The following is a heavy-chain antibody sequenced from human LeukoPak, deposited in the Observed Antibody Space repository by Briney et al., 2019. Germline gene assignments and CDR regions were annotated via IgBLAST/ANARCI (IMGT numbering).Heavy chain of an antibody. D-gene: IGHD4-17*01. CDR3: ARVMTTVTTWFDP. J-gene: IGHJ5*02. CDR1: GGSFSGYY. CDR2: INHSGST. V-gene: IGHV4-34*01. Sequence: KPSETLSFTCAVYGGSFSGYYWRWIRQPPGKGLEWIGEINHSGSTNYNPSLKSRVTISVDTSKNQFSLKLSSVTAADTAVYYCARVMTTVTTWFDPWGQGTLVTVSS.